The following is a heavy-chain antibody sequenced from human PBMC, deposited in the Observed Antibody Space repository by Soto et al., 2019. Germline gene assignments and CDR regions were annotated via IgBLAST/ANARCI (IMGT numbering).Heavy chain of an antibody. CDR3: ARSYDYVWGSYRYTFDY. J-gene: IGHJ4*02. D-gene: IGHD3-16*02. CDR2: ISSSSSYI. CDR1: GFTFSSYS. Sequence: EVQLVESGGGLVKPGGSLRLSCAASGFTFSSYSMNWVRQAPGKGLEWVSSISSSSSYIYYADSVKGRFTISRDNAKNSLYLQMNILRAEDTAVYYCARSYDYVWGSYRYTFDYWGQGTLVTVSS. V-gene: IGHV3-21*01.